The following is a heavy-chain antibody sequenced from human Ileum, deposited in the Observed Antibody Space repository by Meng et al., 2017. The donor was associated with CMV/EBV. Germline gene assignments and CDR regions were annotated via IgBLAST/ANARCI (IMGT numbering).Heavy chain of an antibody. CDR1: GFKFSNHE. D-gene: IGHD2-2*03. CDR2: ISHTGGTT. CDR3: VRDGSPISGSLPSIDVFDI. J-gene: IGHJ3*02. V-gene: IGHV3-48*03. Sequence: GESLKISCAASGFKFSNHEMDWVRQAPGKGPEWVAYISHTGGTTYYADSVRGRLAVSRDNARNALYLQMNSLRAEDTAIYYCVRDGSPISGSLPSIDVFDIWGRGTRVTVSS.